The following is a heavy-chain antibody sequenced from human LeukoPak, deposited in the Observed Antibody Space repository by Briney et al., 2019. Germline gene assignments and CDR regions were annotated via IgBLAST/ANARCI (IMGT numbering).Heavy chain of an antibody. D-gene: IGHD1-26*01. V-gene: IGHV4-39*01. CDR3: ARGSRRLADFHY. CDR2: ISYSGST. J-gene: IGHJ4*02. Sequence: SETLSLTCTVSGDSISSSDYYWGGIRQPPGKGLGWIGTISYSGSTCYNPPLQSRVTIPVDTYKSQCSLELSSVPAADTAVYYCARGSRRLADFHYWGQGTLVTVSS. CDR1: GDSISSSDYY.